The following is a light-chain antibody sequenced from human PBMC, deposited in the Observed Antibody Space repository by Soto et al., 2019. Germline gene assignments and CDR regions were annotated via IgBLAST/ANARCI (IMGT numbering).Light chain of an antibody. J-gene: IGLJ2*01. V-gene: IGLV2-23*03. CDR3: CSYAGSSTFHVV. CDR1: SSDVGSYNL. CDR2: EGS. Sequence: QSALTQPASVSGSPGQSITISCTGTSSDVGSYNLVSWYQQHPGKAPKLMIYEGSKRPSGVSNRFSGSKSGNTASLTISGLQAEDEADYYCCSYAGSSTFHVVFGGGTKLTLL.